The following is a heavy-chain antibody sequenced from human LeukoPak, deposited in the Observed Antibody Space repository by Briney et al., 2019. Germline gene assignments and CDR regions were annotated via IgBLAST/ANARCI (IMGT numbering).Heavy chain of an antibody. CDR2: IYYSGST. CDR1: GGSISSSSYY. CDR3: ARGNCSSTSCYIDYFDY. J-gene: IGHJ4*02. D-gene: IGHD2-2*02. Sequence: PSETLSLTCTVSGGSISSSSYYWGWIRQPPGKGLEWIGSIYYSGSTYYNPSLKSRVTISVDTSKNQFSLKLSSVTAADTAVYYCARGNCSSTSCYIDYFDYWGQGTLVTVSS. V-gene: IGHV4-39*01.